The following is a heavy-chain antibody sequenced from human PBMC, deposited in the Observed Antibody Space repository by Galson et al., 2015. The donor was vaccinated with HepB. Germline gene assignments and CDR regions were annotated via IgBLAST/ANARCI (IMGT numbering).Heavy chain of an antibody. CDR3: VREQTMAARQTLYYFDS. CDR2: IWYDESRE. V-gene: IGHV3-33*01. J-gene: IGHJ4*01. Sequence: SLRLSCAASGFRFSGYGVHWVRQAPGKGLEWVAVIWYDESREHYADSVKGRFTISRDNSRNAVFLQMNSLKVEDTAVYYCVREQTMAARQTLYYFDSWGHGTLVIVSS. D-gene: IGHD6-6*01. CDR1: GFRFSGYG.